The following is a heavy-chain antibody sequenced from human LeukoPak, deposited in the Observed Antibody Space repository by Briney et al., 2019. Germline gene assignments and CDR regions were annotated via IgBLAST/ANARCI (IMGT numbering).Heavy chain of an antibody. V-gene: IGHV4-59*01. J-gene: IGHJ4*02. CDR3: ARGGYDYVWGSYRYYYFDY. CDR2: IYYSGST. CDR1: GGSISSYY. D-gene: IGHD3-16*02. Sequence: SETLSLTCTVSGGSISSYYWSWIRQPPAKGLEWIGYIYYSGSTNYNPSLKSRVTISVDTSKNQFSLKLSSVTAADTAVYYCARGGYDYVWGSYRYYYFDYWGQGTLVTVSS.